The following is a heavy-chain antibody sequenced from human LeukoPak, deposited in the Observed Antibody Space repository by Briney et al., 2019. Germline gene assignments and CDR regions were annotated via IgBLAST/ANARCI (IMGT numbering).Heavy chain of an antibody. CDR3: ARGDCSGGSCPYYYYMDV. CDR2: INPNSGGT. Sequence: GASVKVSCKASGYTFTGYYMHWVRQAPGQGLEWMGWINPNSGGTNYAQKFQGRVTMTRDTSISTAYMELSRLRSDDTAVYYCARGDCSGGSCPYYYYMDVWGKGTTVTVSS. D-gene: IGHD2-15*01. V-gene: IGHV1-2*02. J-gene: IGHJ6*03. CDR1: GYTFTGYY.